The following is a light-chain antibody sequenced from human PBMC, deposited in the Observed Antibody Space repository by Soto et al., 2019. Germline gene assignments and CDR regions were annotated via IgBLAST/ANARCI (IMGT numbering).Light chain of an antibody. J-gene: IGKJ4*01. CDR1: QSISSW. CDR2: KTS. V-gene: IGKV1-5*03. CDR3: QQYKSFSLT. Sequence: DIQMTQSPSTLSASVGDRVTITCRASQSISSWLAWYQQKPGKAPKLLIYKTSNLESGVPSRFSGSGSGTEFSLTISSLQPDDFATDYCQQYKSFSLTFGGGTRVEFK.